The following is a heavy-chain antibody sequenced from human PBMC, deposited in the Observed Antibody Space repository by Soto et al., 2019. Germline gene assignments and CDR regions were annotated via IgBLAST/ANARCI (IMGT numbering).Heavy chain of an antibody. Sequence: ASVKVSCKAPRDTFTSYYINWVRQAPGQGLEWMGVINPHGGSTAYAQKFKGRVTLTRDTSASTVYMEVSSLTSEDTAMYYCARSSGGNFGIIIEGTNWFAPWGQGTMVTVYS. CDR2: INPHGGST. CDR3: ARSSGGNFGIIIEGTNWFAP. CDR1: RDTFTSYY. J-gene: IGHJ5*02. D-gene: IGHD1-26*01. V-gene: IGHV1-46*01.